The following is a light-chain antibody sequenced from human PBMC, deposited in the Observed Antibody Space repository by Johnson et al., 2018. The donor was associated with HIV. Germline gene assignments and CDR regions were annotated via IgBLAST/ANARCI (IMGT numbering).Light chain of an antibody. Sequence: QSVLTQSPSVSAAPGQKVSISCSGNSCDIGNNYVSSHQQLPGTAPKLLIYDNKKRPSGIPDRFSGSKSGTSATLGITGLQSGDEADYYCGTWDSSWSAGVFGTWTKVTVL. CDR2: DNK. V-gene: IGLV1-51*01. CDR3: GTWDSSWSAGV. J-gene: IGLJ1*01. CDR1: SCDIGNNY.